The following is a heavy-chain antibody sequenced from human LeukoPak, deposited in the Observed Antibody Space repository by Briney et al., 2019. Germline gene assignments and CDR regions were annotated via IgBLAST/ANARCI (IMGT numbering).Heavy chain of an antibody. Sequence: GASVKVSCKPSGFIFTRYGITWGRQAAGQGLEWRGGISDYNGETNYAQKFQGRVTITADKSTSKPYLALSSLRSEDTAVYYCAREGEGYNPGDDCWGQEPLVTVSS. J-gene: IGHJ4*02. CDR2: ISDYNGET. D-gene: IGHD5-24*01. CDR3: AREGEGYNPGDDC. CDR1: GFIFTRYG. V-gene: IGHV1-18*01.